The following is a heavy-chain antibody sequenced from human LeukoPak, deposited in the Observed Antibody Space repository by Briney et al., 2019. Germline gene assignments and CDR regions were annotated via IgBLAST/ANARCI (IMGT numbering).Heavy chain of an antibody. Sequence: SGGSLRLSCADSGYTFSKYNMNWVRQAPGGAMEWVSSITSSGTYTFYADSVKGRFTISRDNAKNSLYLQMDSLGPEDTAVYYCARDPYSGNYGTYYYYYMDVWGKGTTVTISS. D-gene: IGHD1-26*01. V-gene: IGHV3-21*01. CDR3: ARDPYSGNYGTYYYYYMDV. J-gene: IGHJ6*03. CDR2: ITSSGTYT. CDR1: GYTFSKYN.